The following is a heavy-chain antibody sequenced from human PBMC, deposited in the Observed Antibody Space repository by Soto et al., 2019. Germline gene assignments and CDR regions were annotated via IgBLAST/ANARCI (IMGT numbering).Heavy chain of an antibody. CDR1: GGSISGSNW. Sequence: PSETLSLTCAVSGGSISGSNWWSWFRQPPGKGREWIGEIYHSGSTNYNPSLKSRVTISVDKSKNQFSLKLSSVTAADTAVYYCARDRAPALYYYYDSSADDAFDIWGQGTMVTVSS. J-gene: IGHJ3*02. D-gene: IGHD3-22*01. CDR2: IYHSGST. CDR3: ARDRAPALYYYYDSSADDAFDI. V-gene: IGHV4-4*02.